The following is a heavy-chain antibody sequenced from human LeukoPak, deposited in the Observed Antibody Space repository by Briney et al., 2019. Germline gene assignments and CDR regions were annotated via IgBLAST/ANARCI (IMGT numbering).Heavy chain of an antibody. CDR2: INHSGST. CDR1: GFTFSDYY. Sequence: GSLRLSCVASGFTFSDYYMTWVRQPPGKGLEWIGEINHSGSTNYNPSLKSRVTISVDTSKNQFSLKLSSVTAADTAVYYCARLQTHGNGSGKYYFDYWGQGTLVTVSS. V-gene: IGHV4-34*01. CDR3: ARLQTHGNGSGKYYFDY. D-gene: IGHD3-10*01. J-gene: IGHJ4*02.